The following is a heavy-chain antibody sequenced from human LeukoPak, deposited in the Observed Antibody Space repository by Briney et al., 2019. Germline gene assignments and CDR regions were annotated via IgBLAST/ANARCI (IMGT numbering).Heavy chain of an antibody. V-gene: IGHV3-30-3*01. Sequence: GGSLRLSCAASGFTFSTYAMHWVRQAPGKGLEWVAVISYDGSNKYYADSVKGRFTISRDNAKNSLYLQMNSLRVEDTAIYYCARENGLDYWGQGTLVTVSS. CDR3: ARENGLDY. J-gene: IGHJ4*02. CDR2: ISYDGSNK. D-gene: IGHD2-8*01. CDR1: GFTFSTYA.